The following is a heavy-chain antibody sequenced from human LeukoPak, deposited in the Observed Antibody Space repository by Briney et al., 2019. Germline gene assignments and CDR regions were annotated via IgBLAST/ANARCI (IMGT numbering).Heavy chain of an antibody. V-gene: IGHV4-39*07. Sequence: SETLSLTCTVSGGSISSYYWGWIRQPPGKGLEWIGSIYYSGSTYYNPSLKSRVTISVDTSKNQFSLKLSSVTAADTAVYYCARVRASYYDSSGYSPLTWGQGTLVTVSS. CDR3: ARVRASYYDSSGYSPLT. CDR2: IYYSGST. J-gene: IGHJ4*02. CDR1: GGSISSYY. D-gene: IGHD3-22*01.